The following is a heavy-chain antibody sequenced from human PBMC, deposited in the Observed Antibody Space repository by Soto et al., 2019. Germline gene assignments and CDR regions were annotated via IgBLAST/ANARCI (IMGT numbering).Heavy chain of an antibody. D-gene: IGHD1-26*01. Sequence: ASVKVSCKASGYTFTDYYMHWVRQAPGQGLGWMGWINPNSGGTNYAQKFQGWVTMTRDTSISTAYMELSRLRSDDTAVYYCARDLGTGGSPYYYYGMDVWGQGTTVTVSS. CDR1: GYTFTDYY. J-gene: IGHJ6*02. CDR2: INPNSGGT. V-gene: IGHV1-2*04. CDR3: ARDLGTGGSPYYYYGMDV.